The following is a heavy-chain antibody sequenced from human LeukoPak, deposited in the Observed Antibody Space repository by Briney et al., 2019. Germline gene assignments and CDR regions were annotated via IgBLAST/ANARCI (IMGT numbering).Heavy chain of an antibody. V-gene: IGHV3-66*01. CDR1: GFTVSSNY. Sequence: GGSLRLSCAASGFTVSSNYMSWVRQAPGEGLEWVSVIYSGGSTHYADSVKGRFTISRDNSKNTLYLQMNSLRAEDTAVYYCARGGLLLYYFDYWGQGTLVTVSS. CDR2: IYSGGST. D-gene: IGHD3-22*01. CDR3: ARGGLLLYYFDY. J-gene: IGHJ4*02.